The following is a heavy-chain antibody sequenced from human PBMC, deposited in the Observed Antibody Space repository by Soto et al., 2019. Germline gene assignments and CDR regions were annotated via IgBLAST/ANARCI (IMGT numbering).Heavy chain of an antibody. V-gene: IGHV1-18*01. CDR1: GYTFSTRG. CDR2: IRPDNGNR. CDR3: ARDTESNRYND. J-gene: IGHJ1*01. Sequence: QGQVLQSGPEVKRPGASVTVACKTSGYTFSTRGISWVRQAPGQGLEGVGWIRPDNGNRKSAQRLQGRVTLTTATSASKAYMELRSLTADDTAMYYCARDTESNRYNDWGQGTLVTVSS. D-gene: IGHD1-20*01.